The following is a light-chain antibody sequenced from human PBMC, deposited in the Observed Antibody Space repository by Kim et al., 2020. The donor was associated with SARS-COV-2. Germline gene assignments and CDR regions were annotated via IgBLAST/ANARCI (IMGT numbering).Light chain of an antibody. V-gene: IGLV3-21*04. J-gene: IGLJ3*02. Sequence: SYELTQPPSVSVAPGKTARITCGGYNIGSRSVHWYQQKPGQAPVLVICYDSDQPSGIPERFSGSNSGNTATLTISRVEAGDEADYYCQVWHTGSGVFGGGTQLTVL. CDR3: QVWHTGSGV. CDR1: NIGSRS. CDR2: YDS.